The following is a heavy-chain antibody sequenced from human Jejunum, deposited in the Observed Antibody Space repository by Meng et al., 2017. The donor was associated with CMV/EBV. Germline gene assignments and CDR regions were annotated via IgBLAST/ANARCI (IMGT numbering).Heavy chain of an antibody. V-gene: IGHV4-4*07. D-gene: IGHD1-26*01. CDR1: GGSVNNYY. J-gene: IGHJ4*02. CDR2: FYSSDTY. Sequence: QQCGPGMVKPSETLSITCTVSGGSVNNYYWSWIRQSAGKGLEWIGRFYSSDTYNDHPSLDSRVTMSLDTSKNQFSLNLRSVTAADTATYYCARGPGASTREGFDYWGLGTLVTVSS. CDR3: ARGPGASTREGFDY.